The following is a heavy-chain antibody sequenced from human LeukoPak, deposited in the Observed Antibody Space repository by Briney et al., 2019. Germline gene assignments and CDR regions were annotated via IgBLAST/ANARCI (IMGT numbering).Heavy chain of an antibody. V-gene: IGHV1-69*04. D-gene: IGHD4-17*01. CDR2: IIPILGIA. Sequence: GASVKVSCKASGGTFSSYAIGWVRQAPGQGLEWMGRIIPILGIASYAQKFQGRVTITADKSTSTAYMELSRLRSDDTAVYYCARDQKKYGDYEFDYWGQGTLVTVSS. CDR1: GGTFSSYA. CDR3: ARDQKKYGDYEFDY. J-gene: IGHJ4*02.